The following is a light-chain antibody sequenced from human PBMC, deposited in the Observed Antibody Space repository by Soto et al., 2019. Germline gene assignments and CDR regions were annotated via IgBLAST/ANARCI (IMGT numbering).Light chain of an antibody. V-gene: IGKV1-5*03. J-gene: IGKJ1*01. CDR3: QQYSSHSPWT. CDR1: QTIPSW. CDR2: ETS. Sequence: EIQMTQSPSTLSASIGDRVTITCRASQTIPSWLAWYQQKPGRGPKLLIFETSKLVDGAPSRFSGSGSGTEFTLTISSLQPEDFASYYCQQYSSHSPWTFGQGTKVEI.